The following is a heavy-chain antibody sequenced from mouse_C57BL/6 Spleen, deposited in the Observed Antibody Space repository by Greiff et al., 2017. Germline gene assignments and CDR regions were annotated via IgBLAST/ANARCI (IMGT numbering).Heavy chain of an antibody. V-gene: IGHV2-2*01. CDR1: GFSLTSYG. D-gene: IGHD2-2*01. CDR2: IWSGGST. J-gene: IGHJ4*01. CDR3: ARGGYDGRYYAMDY. Sequence: VKLQESGPGLVQPSQSLSITCTVSGFSLTSYGVHWVRQSPGKGLEWLGVIWSGGSTDYNAAFISRLSISKDNSKSQVFFKMNSLQADDTAIYYCARGGYDGRYYAMDYWGQGTSVTVSS.